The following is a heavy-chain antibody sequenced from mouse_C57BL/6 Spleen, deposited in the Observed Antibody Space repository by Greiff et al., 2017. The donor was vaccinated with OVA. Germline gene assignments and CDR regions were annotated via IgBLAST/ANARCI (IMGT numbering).Heavy chain of an antibody. J-gene: IGHJ4*01. V-gene: IGHV5-15*04. CDR1: GFTFSDYG. CDR3: ARRGSPYAMDY. Sequence: DVHLVESGGGLVQPGGSLKLSCAASGFTFSDYGMAWVRQAPRKGPEWVAFISNLAYSIYYADTVTGRFTISRENAKNTLYLEMSSLRSEDTAMYYCARRGSPYAMDYWGQGTSVTVSS. CDR2: ISNLAYSI.